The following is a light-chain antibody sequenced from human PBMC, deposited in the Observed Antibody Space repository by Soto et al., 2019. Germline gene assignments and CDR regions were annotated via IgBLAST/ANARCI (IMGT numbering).Light chain of an antibody. Sequence: EIVLTQSPGTLSLSPGERATLSCRASQSVGRNYLAWYQQTPGQAPRLLIHGASTRATGIPDRFSGSGSGTDFTLTLSRLESEDSAVYYCHQYASSPLTFGQWTRLEIK. V-gene: IGKV3-20*01. CDR2: GAS. J-gene: IGKJ5*01. CDR3: HQYASSPLT. CDR1: QSVGRNY.